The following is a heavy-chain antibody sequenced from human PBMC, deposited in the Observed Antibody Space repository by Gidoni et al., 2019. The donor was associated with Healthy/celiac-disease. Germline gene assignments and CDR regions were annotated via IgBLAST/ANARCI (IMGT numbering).Heavy chain of an antibody. CDR2: IYYSGST. D-gene: IGHD3-22*01. V-gene: IGHV4-59*01. J-gene: IGHJ6*02. Sequence: QVQLQESGPGLVKPSETLSLTCTVSGGSISSYYWSWIRQPPGKGLEWIGYIYYSGSTNYNPSLKSRVTISVDTSKNQFSLKLSSVTAADTAVYYCARDNPLPVRSNNYYYYGMDVWGQGTTVTVSS. CDR3: ARDNPLPVRSNNYYYYGMDV. CDR1: GGSISSYY.